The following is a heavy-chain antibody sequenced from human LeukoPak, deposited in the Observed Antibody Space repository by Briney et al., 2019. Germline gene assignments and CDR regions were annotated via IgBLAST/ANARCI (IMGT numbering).Heavy chain of an antibody. J-gene: IGHJ4*02. CDR3: WRELHYGSGSFYY. CDR1: GFTFSSYS. V-gene: IGHV3-21*01. D-gene: IGHD3-10*01. CDR2: ISSSSSYI. Sequence: GGSLRLSCAASGFTFSSYSMNWVRQAPGKGLEWVSSISSSSSYIYYADSVKGRFTISRDNAKNSLYLQMNSLRAEDTDVYYCWRELHYGSGSFYYWGQGTLVTVSS.